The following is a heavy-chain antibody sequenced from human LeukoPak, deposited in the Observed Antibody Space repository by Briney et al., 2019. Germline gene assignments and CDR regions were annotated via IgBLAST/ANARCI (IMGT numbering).Heavy chain of an antibody. J-gene: IGHJ4*02. V-gene: IGHV4-39*01. D-gene: IGHD5-12*01. CDR1: GASISSSIYY. CDR3: ARHKFRGGNIVATMQLGGFDY. Sequence: SETLSLTCTVSGASISSSIYYWGWIRQPPGEGLEWIGTIFHSGSTYYNPSLKSRVTISVDTSKNQFSLKLSSVTAADTAVYYCARHKFRGGNIVATMQLGGFDYWGQGTLVTVSS. CDR2: IFHSGST.